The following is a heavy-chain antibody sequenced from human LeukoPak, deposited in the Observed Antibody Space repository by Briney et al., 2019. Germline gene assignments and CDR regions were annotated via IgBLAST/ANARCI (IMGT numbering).Heavy chain of an antibody. V-gene: IGHV3-48*02. CDR1: GFTFSSYS. CDR2: ISSSSSTI. Sequence: PGGSLRLSCAASGFTFSSYSMNWVRQAPGKGLEWVSYISSSSSTIYYADSVKGRFTISRDNAKNSLYLQMNSLRDEDTAVYYCAGDQGDSSSWYSLGAFDIWGQGTMVTVSS. J-gene: IGHJ3*02. D-gene: IGHD6-13*01. CDR3: AGDQGDSSSWYSLGAFDI.